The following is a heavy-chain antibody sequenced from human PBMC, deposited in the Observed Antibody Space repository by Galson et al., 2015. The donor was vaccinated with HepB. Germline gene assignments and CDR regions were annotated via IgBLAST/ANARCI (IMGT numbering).Heavy chain of an antibody. Sequence: SVKVSCKASGYTFTHYGISWVRQAPGQGLEWMGWISAYNGYTNYEQKFQGRVTMTTDTSTNTAYMALRSLRSDDTAVYYCARLAAAAGFLGYWGQGTLVTVSA. J-gene: IGHJ4*02. D-gene: IGHD6-13*01. CDR1: GYTFTHYG. V-gene: IGHV1-18*01. CDR3: ARLAAAAGFLGY. CDR2: ISAYNGYT.